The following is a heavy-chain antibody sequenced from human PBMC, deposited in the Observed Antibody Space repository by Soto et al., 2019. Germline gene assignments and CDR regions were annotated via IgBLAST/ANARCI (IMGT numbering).Heavy chain of an antibody. D-gene: IGHD5-18*01. J-gene: IGHJ4*02. CDR1: GFTFSKFA. CDR2: ISGSADIT. CDR3: AKDIAAGQGYRIFDS. V-gene: IGHV3-23*01. Sequence: VQLLESGGTSVRPGGSLRLSCAASGFTFSKFAMSWVRQAPGKGLEWVSTISGSADITFNADSVKGRFTTSRDNSKNTLFVQMDSLRVEDTAVYYCAKDIAAGQGYRIFDSWGQGTLVTFSS.